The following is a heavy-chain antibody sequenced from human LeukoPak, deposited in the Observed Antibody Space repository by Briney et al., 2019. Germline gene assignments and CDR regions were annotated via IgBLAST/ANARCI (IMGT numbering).Heavy chain of an antibody. CDR2: ISAYNGNT. CDR3: ARVAAIVVVPAANSYGMDV. J-gene: IGHJ6*02. V-gene: IGHV1-18*01. D-gene: IGHD2-2*01. CDR1: GYTFTSYG. Sequence: ASVKVSCKASGYTFTSYGISWVRQAPGQGREGMGWISAYNGNTNYAQKLQGRVTMTTDTSTSTAYMELRSLRSDDTAVYYCARVAAIVVVPAANSYGMDVWGQGTTVTVSS.